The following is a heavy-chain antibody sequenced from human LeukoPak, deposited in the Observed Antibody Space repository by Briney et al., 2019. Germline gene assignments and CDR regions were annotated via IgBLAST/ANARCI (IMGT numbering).Heavy chain of an antibody. Sequence: ASVKVSCKASGYTFTKYVVHWVRQAPGQRPEWMGWINAGNGDTKYSQNFQDRVTITRDTSANTAYVELSSLTSEGTALYYCARDDCGDTCYPGGYWGQGTLVTVSS. D-gene: IGHD2-21*01. CDR1: GYTFTKYV. J-gene: IGHJ4*02. V-gene: IGHV1-3*01. CDR3: ARDDCGDTCYPGGY. CDR2: INAGNGDT.